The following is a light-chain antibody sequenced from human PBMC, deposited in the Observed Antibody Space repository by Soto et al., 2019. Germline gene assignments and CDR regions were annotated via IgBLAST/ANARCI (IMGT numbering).Light chain of an antibody. J-gene: IGLJ2*01. Sequence: QAVVTQDPSLTVSPGGTVTLTCGSSTGAVTSGHYPHWIQQQPGQAPRTLIYDATNKQSWTPARFSGSLLGGKAALTLSGAQPEDEGDYYCSLSYDGARIFGGGTKLTVL. CDR2: DAT. CDR1: TGAVTSGHY. CDR3: SLSYDGARI. V-gene: IGLV7-46*01.